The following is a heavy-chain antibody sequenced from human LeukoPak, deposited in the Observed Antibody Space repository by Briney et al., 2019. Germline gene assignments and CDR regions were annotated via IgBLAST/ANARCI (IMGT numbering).Heavy chain of an antibody. J-gene: IGHJ4*02. CDR1: GGSISSYY. Sequence: PSETLSLTCTVSGGSISSYYWSWIRQPPGKGLEWIGYIYYSGSTNYNPSLKSRVTISVDTSKNQFSLKLSSVTAADTAVYYCARTPGSSWYHGFDYWGQGTLVTVSS. CDR2: IYYSGST. V-gene: IGHV4-59*08. CDR3: ARTPGSSWYHGFDY. D-gene: IGHD6-13*01.